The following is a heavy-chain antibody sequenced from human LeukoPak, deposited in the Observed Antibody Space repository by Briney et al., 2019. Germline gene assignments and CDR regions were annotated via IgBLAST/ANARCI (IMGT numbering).Heavy chain of an antibody. V-gene: IGHV3-48*03. CDR1: GFTFSSYE. D-gene: IGHD6-13*01. CDR3: AGGGSSWYFGAFDI. J-gene: IGHJ3*02. Sequence: PGGSLRLSCAASGFTFSSYEMNWVRQAPGKGLEWVSYISSSGSTIYYADSVKGRFTISRDNSKNTLYLQMNSLRAEDTAVYYCAGGGSSWYFGAFDIWGQGTMVTVSS. CDR2: ISSSGSTI.